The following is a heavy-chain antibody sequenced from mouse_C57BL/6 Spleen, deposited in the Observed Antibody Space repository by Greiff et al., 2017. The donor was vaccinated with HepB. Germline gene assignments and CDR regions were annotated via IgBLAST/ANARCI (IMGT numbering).Heavy chain of an antibody. CDR2: IDPENGDT. Sequence: VHVKQSGAELVRPGASVKLSCTASGFNIKDDYMHWVKQRPEQGLEWIGWIDPENGDTEYASKFQGKATITADTSSNTAYLQLSSLTSEDTAVYYCTTPNAPFAYWGQGTLVTVSA. CDR1: GFNIKDDY. D-gene: IGHD4-1*01. V-gene: IGHV14-4*01. J-gene: IGHJ3*01. CDR3: TTPNAPFAY.